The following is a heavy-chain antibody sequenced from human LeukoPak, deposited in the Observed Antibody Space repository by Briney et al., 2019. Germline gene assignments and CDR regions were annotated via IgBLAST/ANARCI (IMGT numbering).Heavy chain of an antibody. Sequence: SQTLSLTCAISGDTVSNNTAAWNWIRQSPSRGLEWLGRTFYRSEWYRDYAVSVKSRITINPDTSKNQFSLQLQSVTPEDTAVYFCARDSAIGLDALDIWGQGTMVTVSS. CDR2: TFYRSEWYR. V-gene: IGHV6-1*01. J-gene: IGHJ3*02. D-gene: IGHD2-2*02. CDR1: GDTVSNNTAA. CDR3: ARDSAIGLDALDI.